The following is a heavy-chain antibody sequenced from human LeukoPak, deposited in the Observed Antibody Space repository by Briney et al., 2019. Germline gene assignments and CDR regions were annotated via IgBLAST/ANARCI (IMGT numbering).Heavy chain of an antibody. CDR2: IYYSGST. J-gene: IGHJ4*02. V-gene: IGHV4-39*02. Sequence: SETLSLTCTVSGGSISSSGYYWGRIRQPPGKGLEWIGNIYYSGSTYYNPSLKSRVTISVDTSKNHFSPKLNSVTAADAALYYCARLGYCSSASCGPLDYWGQGTLVTVSS. D-gene: IGHD2-2*01. CDR3: ARLGYCSSASCGPLDY. CDR1: GGSISSSGYY.